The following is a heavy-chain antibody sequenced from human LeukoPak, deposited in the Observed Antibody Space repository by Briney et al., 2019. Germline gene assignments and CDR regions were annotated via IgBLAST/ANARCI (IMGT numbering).Heavy chain of an antibody. D-gene: IGHD3-22*01. CDR2: ISAYNGNT. J-gene: IGHJ4*02. CDR1: GYTFTSYG. Sequence: GASVKVSCKASGYTFTSYGISGVRQAPGQGLEWMGWISAYNGNTNYAQKLQGRVTMTTDTSTSTAYMELRSLRSDDTAVYYCALYYYDSSGYRTFDYWGQGTLVTVSS. CDR3: ALYYYDSSGYRTFDY. V-gene: IGHV1-18*01.